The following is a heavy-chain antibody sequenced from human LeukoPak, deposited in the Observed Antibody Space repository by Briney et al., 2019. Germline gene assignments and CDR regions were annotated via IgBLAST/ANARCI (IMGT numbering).Heavy chain of an antibody. D-gene: IGHD3-22*01. Sequence: GGSLILSCAASGFTFSSYWMSWVRQAPGKGLEWVANINQDGSEKYYVDSVKGRFTISRDNAKNSLYLQMNSLRAEDTAVYYCARDIGYYDSSGYPYYWGQGTLVTVSS. CDR3: ARDIGYYDSSGYPYY. CDR1: GFTFSSYW. CDR2: INQDGSEK. J-gene: IGHJ4*02. V-gene: IGHV3-7*01.